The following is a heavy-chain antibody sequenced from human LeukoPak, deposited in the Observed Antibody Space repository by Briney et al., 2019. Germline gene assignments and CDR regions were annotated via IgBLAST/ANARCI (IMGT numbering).Heavy chain of an antibody. CDR1: GGSVSSGSYY. V-gene: IGHV4-61*01. D-gene: IGHD5-18*01. J-gene: IGHJ4*02. Sequence: SETLSLTCTVSGGSVSSGSYYWSWIRQPPGKGLEWIGYIYYSGSTNYNPSLKSRVTISVDTSKNQFSLKLSSVTAADTAVYYCAGGTAMVSTDYWGQGTLVTVSS. CDR3: AGGTAMVSTDY. CDR2: IYYSGST.